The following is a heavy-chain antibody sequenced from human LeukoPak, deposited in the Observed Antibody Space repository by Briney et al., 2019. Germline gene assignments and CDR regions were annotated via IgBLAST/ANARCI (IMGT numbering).Heavy chain of an antibody. V-gene: IGHV1-2*02. CDR3: ARGSRLSAIEDWFDP. CDR2: ITPNGGGT. CDR1: GYTFTAYY. J-gene: IGHJ5*02. D-gene: IGHD2-2*02. Sequence: ASVKVSCKASGYTFTAYYMHWVRQAPGQGLEWMGWITPNGGGTKYAQKFQGRVTMTRDTSISTAYMELSGLRSDDTAVYYCARGSRLSAIEDWFDPWGQGTLVTVSS.